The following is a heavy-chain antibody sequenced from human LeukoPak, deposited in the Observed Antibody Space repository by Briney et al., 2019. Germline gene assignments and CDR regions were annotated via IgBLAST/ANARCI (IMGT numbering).Heavy chain of an antibody. V-gene: IGHV1-24*01. CDR3: ATDLDIAVAGTIFDY. D-gene: IGHD6-19*01. J-gene: IGHJ4*02. CDR1: GYTLTELS. CDR2: FDPEDGET. Sequence: ALVKVSCKVSGYTLTELSMHWVRQAPGKGLEWMGGFDPEDGETIYAQKFQGRVTMTEDTSTDTAYMELSSLRSEDTAVYYCATDLDIAVAGTIFDYWGQGTLVTVSS.